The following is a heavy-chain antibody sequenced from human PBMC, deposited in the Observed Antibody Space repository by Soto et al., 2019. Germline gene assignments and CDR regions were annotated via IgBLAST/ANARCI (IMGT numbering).Heavy chain of an antibody. CDR1: GGSISSYY. D-gene: IGHD3-3*01. CDR3: ARTYYDFWSGYRYLDY. Sequence: SETLSLTCTVSGGSISSYYWSWIRQPPGKGLEWIGYIYYSGSTNYNPSLKSRVTISVDTSKNQFSLKLSSVTAADTAVYYCARTYYDFWSGYRYLDYWGQGTLVTVSS. CDR2: IYYSGST. V-gene: IGHV4-59*08. J-gene: IGHJ4*02.